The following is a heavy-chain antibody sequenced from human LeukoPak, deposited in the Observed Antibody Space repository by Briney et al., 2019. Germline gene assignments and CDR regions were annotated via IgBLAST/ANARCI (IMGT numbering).Heavy chain of an antibody. D-gene: IGHD6-19*01. J-gene: IGHJ6*02. Sequence: LRLSCAASGFTFSNAWMNWVRQDPGKGLEWVGRMYSSGSTNYSPSLRSRVTMSVDTSKNPFSLQLNSVPAADTAVYYCARGLVYSSGFYYGMDVWGQGTTVTVSS. V-gene: IGHV4-59*10. CDR2: MYSSGST. CDR3: ARGLVYSSGFYYGMDV. CDR1: GFTFSNAW.